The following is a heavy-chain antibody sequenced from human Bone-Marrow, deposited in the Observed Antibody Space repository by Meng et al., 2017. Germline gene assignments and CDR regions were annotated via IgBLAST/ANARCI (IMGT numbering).Heavy chain of an antibody. CDR3: ARGPTTMAHDFDY. J-gene: IGHJ4*02. Sequence: QVQLQHGGAGLLKPSETLFLTCVVAGGSFSDYYWSWIRHPPGKGLEWIGEINHSGSTNYNPSLESRATISVDTSQNNLSLKLSSVTAADSAVYYCARGPTTMAHDFDYWGQGTLVTVSS. CDR2: INHSGST. CDR1: GGSFSDYY. D-gene: IGHD4-11*01. V-gene: IGHV4-34*01.